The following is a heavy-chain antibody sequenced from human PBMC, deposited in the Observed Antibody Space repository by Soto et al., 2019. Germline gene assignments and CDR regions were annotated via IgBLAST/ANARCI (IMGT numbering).Heavy chain of an antibody. CDR2: IGGGNTAR. J-gene: IGHJ5*01. CDR1: RFIFSDYA. V-gene: IGHV3-23*01. Sequence: DVQLLESGGGLVQPGGSLTLSCAASRFIFSDYAMNWVRQAPGKGLEWVSSIGGGNTARYYADSVKGRFIISRDNSKNTMYLKMNSLRDDGTAVYYCAKDAVSYNGKWDWFDSWGQGTLVTVSS. CDR3: AKDAVSYNGKWDWFDS. D-gene: IGHD1-26*01.